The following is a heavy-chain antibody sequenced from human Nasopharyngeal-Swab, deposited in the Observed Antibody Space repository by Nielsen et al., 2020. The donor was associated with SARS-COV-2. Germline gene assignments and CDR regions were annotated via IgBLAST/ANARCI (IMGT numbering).Heavy chain of an antibody. CDR2: IYPGDSDT. CDR3: ARIGYSDILTGPKGWFDP. Sequence: KVSCKGSGYSFTSYWIGWVRQMPVNGLEWMGIIYPGDSDTRYSPSFQGQVTISAEKSISTAYLPWSSLKASDTAMYYCARIGYSDILTGPKGWFDPWGQGTLVTVSS. V-gene: IGHV5-51*01. J-gene: IGHJ5*02. D-gene: IGHD3-9*01. CDR1: GYSFTSYW.